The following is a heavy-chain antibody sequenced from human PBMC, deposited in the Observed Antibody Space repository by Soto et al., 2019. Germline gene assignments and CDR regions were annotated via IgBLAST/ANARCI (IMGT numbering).Heavy chain of an antibody. V-gene: IGHV1-69*01. CDR3: ARDREDGSGTKYNWFDS. CDR1: GYSFTGYY. J-gene: IGHJ5*01. D-gene: IGHD3-10*01. Sequence: QVQLAQSGAEVKKPGASVKVSCTASGYSFTGYYIHWLRQAPGQGLEWMGGTIPIFDTPHYAEKFRDRLTITADATSTAYMELTSLSSEDTATYYCARDREDGSGTKYNWFDSWGQGTLVTVSS. CDR2: TIPIFDTP.